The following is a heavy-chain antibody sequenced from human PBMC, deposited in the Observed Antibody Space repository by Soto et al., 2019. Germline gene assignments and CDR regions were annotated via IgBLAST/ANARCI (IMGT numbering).Heavy chain of an antibody. J-gene: IGHJ6*02. V-gene: IGHV4-59*08. CDR2: IYYSGST. D-gene: IGHD6-13*01. CDR3: ARVPESSSWYTYYYYGMDV. Sequence: SETLSLTCTISGGSISNYYWTWIRQTPGKGLEWIGYIYYSGSTYYNPSLKSRVTISVDTSKNQFSLKLSSVTAADTAVYYCARVPESSSWYTYYYYGMDVWGQGTTVTVSS. CDR1: GGSISNYY.